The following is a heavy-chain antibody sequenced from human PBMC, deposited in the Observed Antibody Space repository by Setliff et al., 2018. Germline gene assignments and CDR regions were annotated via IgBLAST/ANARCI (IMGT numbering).Heavy chain of an antibody. V-gene: IGHV1-18*01. Sequence: VKVSCKASGGTFSSYAISWVRQAPGQGLERMGWISAYNGNTNYAQKLQGRVTMTTDTSTSTAYMELRSLRSDDTAVYYCARVMGSWELLRGYYYYGMDVWGQGTTVTVSS. CDR3: ARVMGSWELLRGYYYYGMDV. D-gene: IGHD1-26*01. CDR2: ISAYNGNT. J-gene: IGHJ6*02. CDR1: GGTFSSYA.